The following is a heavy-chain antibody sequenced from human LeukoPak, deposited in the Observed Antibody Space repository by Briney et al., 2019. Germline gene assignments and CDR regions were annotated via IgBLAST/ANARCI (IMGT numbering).Heavy chain of an antibody. J-gene: IGHJ4*02. CDR1: GFTFDDYA. CDR3: ARGIAGAWGFDY. CDR2: ISWNSGSI. Sequence: GRSLRLSCAASGFTFDDYAMHWVRQAPGKGLEWVSGISWNSGSIGYADSVKGRFTISRDNAKNSLYLQMNSLGAEDTAVYYCARGIAGAWGFDYWGLGTLVTVSS. V-gene: IGHV3-9*01. D-gene: IGHD6-13*01.